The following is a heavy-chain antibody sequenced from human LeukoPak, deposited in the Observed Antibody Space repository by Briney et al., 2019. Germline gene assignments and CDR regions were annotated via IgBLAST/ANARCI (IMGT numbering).Heavy chain of an antibody. J-gene: IGHJ3*02. CDR2: IYYSGST. D-gene: IGHD3-10*01. V-gene: IGHV4-39*01. Sequence: SETLSLTCTVSGGSISSSSYYWGWIRQPPGKGLEWIGSIYYSGSTYYNPSLKSRVTISVDTSKNQFSLKLSSVTAADTAVYYCASSRSGSMWLDAFDIWGQGTMVTVSS. CDR1: GGSISSSSYY. CDR3: ASSRSGSMWLDAFDI.